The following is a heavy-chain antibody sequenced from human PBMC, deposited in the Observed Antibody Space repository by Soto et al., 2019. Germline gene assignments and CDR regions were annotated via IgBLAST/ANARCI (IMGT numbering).Heavy chain of an antibody. CDR1: GGSFSGYY. D-gene: IGHD4-17*01. CDR2: INHSGST. V-gene: IGHV4-34*01. J-gene: IGHJ4*02. Sequence: VQLQQWGAGLLKPSETLSLTCAVYGGSFSGYYWSWIRQPPGKGLEWIGEINHSGSTNYNPSLKSRVTISVDTSQNQCSLKLSSVTAADTAVYYCARVFGSSSRVTVTTPFDYWGQGALVTVSS. CDR3: ARVFGSSSRVTVTTPFDY.